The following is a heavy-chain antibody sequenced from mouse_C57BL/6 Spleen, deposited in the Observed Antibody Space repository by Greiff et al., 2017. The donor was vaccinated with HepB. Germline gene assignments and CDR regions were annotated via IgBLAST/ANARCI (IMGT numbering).Heavy chain of an antibody. D-gene: IGHD2-2*01. V-gene: IGHV1-55*01. Sequence: VQLQQSGAELVKPGASVKMSCKASGYTFTSYWITWVKQRPGQGLEWIGDIYPGSGSTNYNEKFKSKATLTVDTSSSTAYMQLSSLTSEDSAVYYCARGGYDSWCAYWGQGTLVTVSA. CDR2: IYPGSGST. J-gene: IGHJ3*01. CDR1: GYTFTSYW. CDR3: ARGGYDSWCAY.